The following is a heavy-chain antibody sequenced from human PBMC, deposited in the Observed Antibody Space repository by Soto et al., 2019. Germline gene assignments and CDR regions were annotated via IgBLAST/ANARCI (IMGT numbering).Heavy chain of an antibody. D-gene: IGHD2-21*01. CDR2: ISYYGSNK. Sequence: QVQVVESGGGVVQPGRSLRLSCAPSGFRFSDYGMHWVRQAPGKGLEWVAVISYYGSNKYHADSVKGRFTISRDNSKNTLDLQTNFLRADDTAVYYCAKTSRVREIKNWLDPWGQGTRVTVAS. V-gene: IGHV3-30*18. CDR1: GFRFSDYG. J-gene: IGHJ5*02. CDR3: AKTSRVREIKNWLDP.